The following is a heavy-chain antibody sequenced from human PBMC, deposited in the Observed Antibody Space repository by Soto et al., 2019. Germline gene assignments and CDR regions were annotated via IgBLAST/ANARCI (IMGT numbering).Heavy chain of an antibody. CDR2: VSAGGDMT. CDR3: ARGDRGGSGSPASYYSSGLDV. V-gene: IGHV3-23*01. Sequence: DVQLLESGGDVVQPGGYLRLSCAASGVTFSSYAMTCVRQAPGMGLDWVSSVSAGGDMTYYSDSGKGRFTISRDNSNNALFLQMNSLRAEDTALYYCARGDRGGSGSPASYYSSGLDVWGQGTTVTVSS. CDR1: GVTFSSYA. D-gene: IGHD3-10*01. J-gene: IGHJ6*02.